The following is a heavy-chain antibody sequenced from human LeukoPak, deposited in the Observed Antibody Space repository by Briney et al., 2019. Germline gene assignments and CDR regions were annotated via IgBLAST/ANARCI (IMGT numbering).Heavy chain of an antibody. CDR3: ALARSEYHYGMDV. V-gene: IGHV6-1*01. Sequence: SQTLSLTCAISGDSVSSISVAWDWIRQSPSRGLEWLGRTYYRSKWYYEYAVSVKGRININPDPSKNQFSLQLNSVTPEDTAVYYCALARSEYHYGMDVWGQGTTVTVSS. CDR1: GDSVSSISVA. CDR2: TYYRSKWYY. J-gene: IGHJ6*02.